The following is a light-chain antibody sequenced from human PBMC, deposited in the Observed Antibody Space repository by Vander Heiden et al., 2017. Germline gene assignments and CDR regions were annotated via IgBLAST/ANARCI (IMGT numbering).Light chain of an antibody. J-gene: IGKJ1*01. CDR3: MQGTHWPPT. CDR2: KVS. Sequence: VVMPQSPLSLPVSRVQPAYIPCRSSQSLVFTDGGTYLGWFQQRPGHSPRRLIYKVSDRDSGVPDRFSGSGSGTDFTLRISRVESEDFGFYYCMQGTHWPPTFGQGTKVEIK. V-gene: IGKV2-30*01. CDR1: QSLVFTDGGTY.